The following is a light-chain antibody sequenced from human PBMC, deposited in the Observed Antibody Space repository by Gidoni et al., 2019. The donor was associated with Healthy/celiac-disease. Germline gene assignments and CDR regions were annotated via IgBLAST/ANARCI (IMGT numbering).Light chain of an antibody. CDR2: EVS. CDR3: SSYAGSNNLV. Sequence: QSALTQPPSASGSPGPSVTISCTGTSSDVGGYKYVSWYQQYPGKAPKLMIYEVSKRPSGVPDRFSGSKSGNTASLTVSGLQAEDEADYYCSSYAGSNNLVFGGGTKLTVL. J-gene: IGLJ2*01. CDR1: SSDVGGYKY. V-gene: IGLV2-8*01.